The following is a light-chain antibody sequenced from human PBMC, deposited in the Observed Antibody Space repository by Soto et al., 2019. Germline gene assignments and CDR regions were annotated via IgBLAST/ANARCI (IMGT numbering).Light chain of an antibody. Sequence: QSVLTQPASVSGSPGQSITISCTGTSSDVGGYNYVSWYQQHPGKAPKLIIFDVTNRPSGVSNRFSGSKSGTTASLTISGLQVDDEADYHCSSYTSSATPVFGGGTKLTVL. CDR2: DVT. CDR1: SSDVGGYNY. J-gene: IGLJ2*01. CDR3: SSYTSSATPV. V-gene: IGLV2-14*01.